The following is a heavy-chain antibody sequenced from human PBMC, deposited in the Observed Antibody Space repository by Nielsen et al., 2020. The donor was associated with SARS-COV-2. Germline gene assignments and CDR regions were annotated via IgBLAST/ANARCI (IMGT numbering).Heavy chain of an antibody. CDR3: AREGGVGATGGGFDY. CDR1: GYTFTSYD. J-gene: IGHJ4*02. Sequence: ASVKVSCKASGYTFTSYDISWVRQATGQGLEWMGWMNPKSGDTGLAQKFQGRVTMTRDTSISTVYMELSSLRAEDTAVYYCAREGGVGATGGGFDYWGQGTLVTVSS. D-gene: IGHD1-26*01. CDR2: MNPKSGDT. V-gene: IGHV1-8*01.